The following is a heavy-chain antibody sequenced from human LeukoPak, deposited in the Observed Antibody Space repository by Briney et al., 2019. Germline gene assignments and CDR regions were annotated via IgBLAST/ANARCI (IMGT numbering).Heavy chain of an antibody. V-gene: IGHV4-39*01. J-gene: IGHJ4*02. Sequence: KSSETLSLTCTVSGGSISSSSYYWGWIRQPPGKGLEWIGSINYSGSTYYNPSLKSRVTISVDTSKNQFSLKLSSVTAADTAVYYCARHGSYYYDSSGYWAPNFDYWGQGTLVTVSS. CDR2: INYSGST. CDR1: GGSISSSSYY. CDR3: ARHGSYYYDSSGYWAPNFDY. D-gene: IGHD3-22*01.